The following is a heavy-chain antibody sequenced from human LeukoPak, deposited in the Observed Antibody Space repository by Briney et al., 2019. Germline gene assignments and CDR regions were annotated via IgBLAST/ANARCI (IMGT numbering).Heavy chain of an antibody. J-gene: IGHJ4*02. CDR2: IYYSGST. V-gene: IGHV4-39*01. D-gene: IGHD3-10*01. CDR3: ARHGTQWFGELSCLDY. Sequence: PSETLSLTCTVFGGSISSSSYYWGWIRQPPGKGLEWIGSIYYSGSTYYNPSLKSRVTISVDTSKNQFSLKLSSVTAADTAVYYCARHGTQWFGELSCLDYWGQGTLVTVSS. CDR1: GGSISSSSYY.